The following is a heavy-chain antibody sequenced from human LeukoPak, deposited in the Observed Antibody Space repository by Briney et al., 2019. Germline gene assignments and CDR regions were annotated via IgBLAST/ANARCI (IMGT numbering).Heavy chain of an antibody. CDR2: VASSGTS. J-gene: IGHJ5*02. CDR1: GDSLNTYY. CDR3: ARVVRGVVTSNWFDP. D-gene: IGHD2-21*02. V-gene: IGHV4-59*01. Sequence: PSETLSLTCTVSGDSLNTYYWTWIRQTPGKELEWIGFVASSGTSNYPPSLKSRVSISIDTSKNQFSLALTSVTPADTAVYYCARVVRGVVTSNWFDPWGQGTLVSVSS.